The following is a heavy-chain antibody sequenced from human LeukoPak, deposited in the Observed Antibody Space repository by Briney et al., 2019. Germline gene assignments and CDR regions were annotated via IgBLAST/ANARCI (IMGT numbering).Heavy chain of an antibody. CDR1: GGSFSGYY. Sequence: SETLSLTCAVYGGSFSGYYWSWIRQPPGKGLEWIGEINHSGSTNYNPSLKSRVTMSVDMSKNQFSLKLSSVTAADTAVYYCARLTVVVNHYYHMDVWGKGTTVTVSS. V-gene: IGHV4-34*01. CDR2: INHSGST. CDR3: ARLTVVVNHYYHMDV. D-gene: IGHD2-21*01. J-gene: IGHJ6*03.